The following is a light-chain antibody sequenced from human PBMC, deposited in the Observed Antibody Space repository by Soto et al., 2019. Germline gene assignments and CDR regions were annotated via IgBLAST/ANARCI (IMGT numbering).Light chain of an antibody. J-gene: IGKJ2*01. CDR2: KAS. V-gene: IGKV1-5*03. Sequence: DIQMTQSPSTLSASVGDRVTITCRVSQSISSWLAWYQQKPGKAPKLLIYKASSLESGVPSRFSGSGSGTEFTLTISSLQPDDFATHYCQQYNSYSSYTFGQGTKLEIK. CDR1: QSISSW. CDR3: QQYNSYSSYT.